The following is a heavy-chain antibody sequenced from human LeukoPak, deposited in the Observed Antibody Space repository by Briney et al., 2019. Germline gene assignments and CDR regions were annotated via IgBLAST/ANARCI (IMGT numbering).Heavy chain of an antibody. V-gene: IGHV1-24*01. J-gene: IGHJ3*02. Sequence: ASVKVSCKVSGYTLTELSMHWVRQAPGKGLEWMGGFDPEDGETIYAQKFQGRVTMTEDTSTDTAYMELSSLRSEDTAEYYCATSSGNYDSSGYSYAFDIWGQGTMVTVSS. CDR1: GYTLTELS. D-gene: IGHD3-22*01. CDR2: FDPEDGET. CDR3: ATSSGNYDSSGYSYAFDI.